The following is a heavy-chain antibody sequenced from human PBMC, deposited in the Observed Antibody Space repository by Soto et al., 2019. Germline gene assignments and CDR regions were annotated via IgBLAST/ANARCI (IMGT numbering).Heavy chain of an antibody. CDR1: GSTFSSYV. V-gene: IGHV3-23*01. D-gene: IGHD3-16*01. CDR3: AKDRRAGGNSAFYFDF. CDR2: ISATGGGT. Sequence: PGGSLRLSCVASGSTFSSYVMSWVRQAPGKGLEWVSLISATGGGTYYADSVKGRFTISRDNSDNTLYLQVHSLRAEDTAVYYCAKDRRAGGNSAFYFDFWGQGAQVTVSS. J-gene: IGHJ5*01.